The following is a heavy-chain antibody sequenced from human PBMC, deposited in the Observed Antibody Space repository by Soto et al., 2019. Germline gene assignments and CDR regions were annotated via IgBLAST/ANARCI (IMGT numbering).Heavy chain of an antibody. J-gene: IGHJ5*02. CDR1: GFTVSSNY. D-gene: IGHD1-26*01. CDR3: ARTYIGSSGLWFDP. Sequence: GGSLRLSCAASGFTVSSNYMNWVRQAPGKGLEWVSVIYSGGNTYYADSVKGRFTISRDNSKNTVLLQMNSLRAEDTAVYYCARTYIGSSGLWFDPWGQGTLVTVSS. V-gene: IGHV3-53*01. CDR2: IYSGGNT.